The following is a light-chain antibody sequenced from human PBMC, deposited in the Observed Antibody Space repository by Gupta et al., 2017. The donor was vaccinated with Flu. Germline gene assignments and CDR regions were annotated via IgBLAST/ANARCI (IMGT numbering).Light chain of an antibody. V-gene: IGKV3-15*01. Sequence: SPATLSVSPGERATLSCRASQSVSSNLAWYQQKPGQAPRLLISGASTRATGIPARFSGSGSGTEFTLTISSLQSEDFAVYYCQQYNNWFTFGGGTKVEIK. CDR1: QSVSSN. CDR3: QQYNNWFT. CDR2: GAS. J-gene: IGKJ4*01.